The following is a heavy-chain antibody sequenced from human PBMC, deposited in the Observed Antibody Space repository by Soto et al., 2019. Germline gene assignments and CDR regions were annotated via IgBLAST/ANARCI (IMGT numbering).Heavy chain of an antibody. D-gene: IGHD3-22*01. CDR3: AIGPGYYYDSSGYYNY. V-gene: IGHV3-21*01. CDR1: GFTFSSYS. CDR2: ISSSSSYI. Sequence: GGSLRLSGAASGFTFSSYSMNWVRQAPGKGLEWVSSISSSSSYIYYADSVKGRFTISRDNAKNSLYLQMNSLRAEDTAVYYCAIGPGYYYDSSGYYNYWGQGTLVTVSS. J-gene: IGHJ4*02.